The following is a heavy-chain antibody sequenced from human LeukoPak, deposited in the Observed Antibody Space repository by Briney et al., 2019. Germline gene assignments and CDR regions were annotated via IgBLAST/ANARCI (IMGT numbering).Heavy chain of an antibody. Sequence: GGSLRLSCAASGFTFSSHWMSWVRQAPGKGLEWVSYISSSGSTIYYGDSVKGRFTISRDNAKNSLYLQMNSLRAEDTSVYYCAGTDSGYDLRYWGQGTLVTVSS. CDR2: ISSSGSTI. J-gene: IGHJ4*02. CDR1: GFTFSSHW. CDR3: AGTDSGYDLRY. D-gene: IGHD5-12*01. V-gene: IGHV3-48*04.